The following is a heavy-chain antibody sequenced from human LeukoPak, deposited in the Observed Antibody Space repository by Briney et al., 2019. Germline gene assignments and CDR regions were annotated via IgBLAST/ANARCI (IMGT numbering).Heavy chain of an antibody. CDR1: GFTFSSYS. CDR2: ISSSSSTI. Sequence: GGSLRLSCAASGFTFSSYSMNWVRQAPGKGLEWVSYISSSSSTIYYADSVKGRFTISRDNAKNSLYLQMNSLRAEDTAVYYCARDLGYSSSWLLPSLGYWGQGTLVTVSS. V-gene: IGHV3-48*01. D-gene: IGHD6-13*01. J-gene: IGHJ4*02. CDR3: ARDLGYSSSWLLPSLGY.